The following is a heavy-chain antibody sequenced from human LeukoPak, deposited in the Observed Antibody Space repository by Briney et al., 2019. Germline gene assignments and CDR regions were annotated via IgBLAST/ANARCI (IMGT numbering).Heavy chain of an antibody. CDR3: ARVGVHSRSGTYYNPPDY. CDR2: IIPIFGTA. Sequence: GASVKVSCKASGGTFISYAISWVRQAPGQGLEWMGGIIPIFGTANYAQKFQGRVTMTRDTSTSTAYMELNSLKSEDTAVYYCARVGVHSRSGTYYNPPDYWGQGTLVTVSS. D-gene: IGHD3-10*01. V-gene: IGHV1-69*05. J-gene: IGHJ4*02. CDR1: GGTFISYA.